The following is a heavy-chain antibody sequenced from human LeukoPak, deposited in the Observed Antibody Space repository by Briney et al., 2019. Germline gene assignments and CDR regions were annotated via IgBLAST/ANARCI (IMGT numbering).Heavy chain of an antibody. CDR3: AKREYSYGLYYFDY. J-gene: IGHJ4*02. CDR2: LNGCGGST. Sequence: GGALLLSCSASGFNFSCYPMSSVRQAPGKGLERVSPLNGCGGSTSYAASAKGQLTISRDNSKTTLYLKRNSLRAEDTAVYYCAKREYSYGLYYFDYWGQGTLVTVSS. CDR1: GFNFSCYP. D-gene: IGHD5-18*01. V-gene: IGHV3-23*01.